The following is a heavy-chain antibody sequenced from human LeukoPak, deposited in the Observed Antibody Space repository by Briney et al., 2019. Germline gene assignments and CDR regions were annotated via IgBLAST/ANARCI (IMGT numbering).Heavy chain of an antibody. J-gene: IGHJ3*02. CDR2: IYWDDDK. V-gene: IGHV2-5*02. CDR3: AHRRQDFDWLIPISGAFDI. D-gene: IGHD3-9*01. CDR1: GFSLSTSGVG. Sequence: SGPTLVKPTQTLTLTCTFSGFSLSTSGVGVGWIRQPPGKALEWLALIYWDDDKRYSPSLKSRLTITKDTSKNQVVLTMTNMDPVDTATYYCAHRRQDFDWLIPISGAFDIWGQGTMVTVSS.